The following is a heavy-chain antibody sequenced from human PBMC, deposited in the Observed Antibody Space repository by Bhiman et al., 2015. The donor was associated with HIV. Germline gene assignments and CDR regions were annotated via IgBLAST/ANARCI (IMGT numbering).Heavy chain of an antibody. J-gene: IGHJ4*02. CDR3: ATYCTSTNCFCY. V-gene: IGHV3-48*01. D-gene: IGHD2-2*01. Sequence: EVQLVESGGDLVQPGGSLRLSCAASGFTFSSYSMNWVRQAPGKGLEWISYISSSSGTIYYADSVKGRFTISRDNADNSLYLQMNSLRVEDTAVYYCATYCTSTNCFCYWGQGTLVTVSS. CDR2: ISSSSGTI. CDR1: GFTFSSYS.